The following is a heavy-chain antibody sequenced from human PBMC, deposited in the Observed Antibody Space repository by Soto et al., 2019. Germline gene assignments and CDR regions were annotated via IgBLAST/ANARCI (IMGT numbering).Heavy chain of an antibody. CDR2: IYYSGST. V-gene: IGHV4-31*03. CDR1: GGSISSGGYY. CDR3: ARVVGSAVIFGVAVLDY. Sequence: QVQLQESGPGLVKPSQTLSLTCTVSGGSISSGGYYWSWIRQHPGKGLEWIGYIYYSGSTYYNPSLKSRVTISVDTSKNQFSLKLSSVTAADTAVFYCARVVGSAVIFGVAVLDYWGQGTLVTVSS. J-gene: IGHJ4*02. D-gene: IGHD3-3*01.